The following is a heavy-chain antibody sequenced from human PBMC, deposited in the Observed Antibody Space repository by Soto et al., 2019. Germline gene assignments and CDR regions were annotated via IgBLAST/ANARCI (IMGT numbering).Heavy chain of an antibody. V-gene: IGHV1-69*06. D-gene: IGHD3-10*01. CDR2: IIPIFGTP. CDR1: GDTLNSHV. CDR3: TRDLEFRDGNISHLDY. J-gene: IGHJ4*02. Sequence: QVHLVQSGAEVKNPGSSVKVSCKASGDTLNSHVFNWVRQAPGQGLEWMGGIIPIFGTPNHAQKFQGRVTVSADKSTRTVYLELSSLTAYDTAVYYCTRDLEFRDGNISHLDYWGQGTLVTVSS.